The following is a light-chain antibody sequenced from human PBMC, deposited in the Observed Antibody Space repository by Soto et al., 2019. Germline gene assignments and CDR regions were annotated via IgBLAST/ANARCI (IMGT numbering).Light chain of an antibody. CDR2: DVS. CDR1: SSDVGGYNY. CDR3: SSYTSSSTPLYV. Sequence: QSALTQPASVSGSPGQSITISCTGTSSDVGGYNYVSWYQQHPGKAPKLMIYDVSNRPSGVSNRFSGSKSGNTASLTISGLQAEEEAEYYCSSYTSSSTPLYVFGTGTKLTVL. V-gene: IGLV2-14*01. J-gene: IGLJ1*01.